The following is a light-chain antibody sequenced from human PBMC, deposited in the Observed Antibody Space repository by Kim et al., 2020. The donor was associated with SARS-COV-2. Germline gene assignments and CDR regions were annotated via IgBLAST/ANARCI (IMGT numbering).Light chain of an antibody. J-gene: IGLJ3*02. Sequence: SVALGQTATITCGGDNIGSKKVHWYQEKPGQAPVLVIYRDSNRASGIPERFSGSKSGNTATLTISRAQAGDEADYYCQVWDSSTVVFGGGTRLTVL. CDR2: RDS. CDR3: QVWDSSTVV. CDR1: NIGSKK. V-gene: IGLV3-9*01.